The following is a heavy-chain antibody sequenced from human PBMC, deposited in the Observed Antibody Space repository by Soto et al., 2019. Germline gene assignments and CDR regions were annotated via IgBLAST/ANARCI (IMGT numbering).Heavy chain of an antibody. D-gene: IGHD3-3*01. CDR1: GFTFYTAW. J-gene: IGHJ5*02. CDR2: IKSKNDGETT. V-gene: IGHV3-15*07. CDR3: VTDTRGS. Sequence: EVQLVESGGDLVKPGGSLRLSCAASGFTFYTAWLNWVRQAPGKGLEWVGRIKSKNDGETTDYAAPVKGRFTISRDDSINTLYLQMNSLETDDTAVYYCVTDTRGSWGQGTLVTVSS.